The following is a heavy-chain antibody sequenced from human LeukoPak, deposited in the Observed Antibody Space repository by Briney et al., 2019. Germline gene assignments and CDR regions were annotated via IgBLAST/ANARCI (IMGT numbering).Heavy chain of an antibody. J-gene: IGHJ6*02. Sequence: SQTLSLTCTVSGGSISSGGYYWSWIRQHPGKGLEWIGYIYYSGSTNYNPSLKSRVTISVDTSKNQFSLKLNSVTAADTAVYYCARTNWNYFNGMDVWGQGTTVTVSS. CDR3: ARTNWNYFNGMDV. CDR2: IYYSGST. CDR1: GGSISSGGYY. V-gene: IGHV4-61*08. D-gene: IGHD1-1*01.